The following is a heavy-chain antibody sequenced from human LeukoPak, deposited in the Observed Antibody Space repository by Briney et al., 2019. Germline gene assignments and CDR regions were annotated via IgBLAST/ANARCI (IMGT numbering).Heavy chain of an antibody. CDR2: IYYSGST. CDR3: AREGYYDSSGYYYTLKTTRDSPLTN. V-gene: IGHV4-31*03. D-gene: IGHD3-22*01. J-gene: IGHJ4*02. Sequence: SQTLSLTCTVSGGSISSGGYYWSWIRQHPGKGLEWIGYIYYSGSTYYNPSLKSRVTISVDTSKNQFSLKLSSVTAADPAVYYCAREGYYDSSGYYYTLKTTRDSPLTNWGQGTLVTVSS. CDR1: GGSISSGGYY.